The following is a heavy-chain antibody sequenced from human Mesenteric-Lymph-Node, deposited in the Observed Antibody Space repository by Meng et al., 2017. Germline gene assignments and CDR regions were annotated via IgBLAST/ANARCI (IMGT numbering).Heavy chain of an antibody. J-gene: IGHJ4*02. CDR1: GFTFSSYA. D-gene: IGHD4-23*01. Sequence: GESLKISCAASGFTFSSYAMHWVRQAPGKGLEYVSAISSNGGSTYYADSVKGRFTISRDNSKNTLYLQMGSLRAEDMAVYYCARGFYGGNFMLLPFFYYWGQGTLVTSPQ. V-gene: IGHV3-64*02. CDR2: ISSNGGST. CDR3: ARGFYGGNFMLLPFFYY.